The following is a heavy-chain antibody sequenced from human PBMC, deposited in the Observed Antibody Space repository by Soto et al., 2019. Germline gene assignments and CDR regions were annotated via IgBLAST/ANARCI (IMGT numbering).Heavy chain of an antibody. J-gene: IGHJ4*02. CDR3: AKDRGNFYYDSSGYLDY. CDR1: GYTFTSYG. CDR2: ISAYNGNT. D-gene: IGHD3-22*01. Sequence: ASVKVSCKASGYTFTSYGISWVRQAPGQGLEWMGWISAYNGNTNYAQKLQGRVTMTTDTSTSTAYMELRSLRSDDTAVYYCAKDRGNFYYDSSGYLDYWGQGTLVTVSS. V-gene: IGHV1-18*01.